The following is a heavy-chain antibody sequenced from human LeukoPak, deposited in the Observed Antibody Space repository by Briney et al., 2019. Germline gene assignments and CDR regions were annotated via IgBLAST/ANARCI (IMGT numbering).Heavy chain of an antibody. D-gene: IGHD5-18*01. Sequence: GASVKVSCKASGYTFTGYYMHWVRQAPGQGLEWMGWINPNSGGINYAQKFQGRVTMTRDTSISTAYMELSRLRSDDTAVYYCARDGRLIQLWPHNGYYFDYWGQGTLVTVSS. CDR1: GYTFTGYY. V-gene: IGHV1-2*02. J-gene: IGHJ4*02. CDR3: ARDGRLIQLWPHNGYYFDY. CDR2: INPNSGGI.